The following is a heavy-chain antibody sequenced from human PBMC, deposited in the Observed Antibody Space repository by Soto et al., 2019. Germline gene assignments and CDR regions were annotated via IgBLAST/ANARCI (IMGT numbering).Heavy chain of an antibody. Sequence: ASVKVSCKASGYTFTSYYMHWVRQAPGQGLEWMGIINPRGGSTSYAQKFQGRVTMTRDTSTSTVYMELSSLRSEDTAVYYCARGFPDVHYYYGMDVWGQGTTVTVSS. V-gene: IGHV1-46*01. CDR3: ARGFPDVHYYYGMDV. CDR1: GYTFTSYY. CDR2: INPRGGST. J-gene: IGHJ6*02.